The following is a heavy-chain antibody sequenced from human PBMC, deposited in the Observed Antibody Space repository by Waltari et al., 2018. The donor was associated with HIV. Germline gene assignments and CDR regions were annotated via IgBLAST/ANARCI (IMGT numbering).Heavy chain of an antibody. D-gene: IGHD2-2*01. CDR2: IYPGDSDT. CDR1: GYRFNSYW. J-gene: IGHJ3*02. V-gene: IGHV5-51*01. CDR3: ASALYCSSITCPKWIQLWLSALDT. Sequence: EVQLVQSGAEVKKPGESLKISCKGSGYRFNSYWIAWVRQMPGKGLEWMGIIYPGDSDTSYSPSFQGQVTISADTSISTAYLQWSSLKASDTAMYYCASALYCSSITCPKWIQLWLSALDTWGQGTMVTVSS.